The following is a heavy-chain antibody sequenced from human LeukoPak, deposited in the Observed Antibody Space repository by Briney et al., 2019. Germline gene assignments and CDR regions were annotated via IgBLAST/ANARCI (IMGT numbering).Heavy chain of an antibody. CDR3: ARRYYWGSSDYFDY. D-gene: IGHD7-27*01. J-gene: IGHJ4*02. Sequence: GESLKISCMGSGYTFTSFWIGWVRQMPGKGLEWMGIIYPGDSDTTYSPSFQGQVTISADRSITTACLQWSSLKASDTAMYYCARRYYWGSSDYFDYWGQGTLVTVSS. V-gene: IGHV5-51*01. CDR2: IYPGDSDT. CDR1: GYTFTSFW.